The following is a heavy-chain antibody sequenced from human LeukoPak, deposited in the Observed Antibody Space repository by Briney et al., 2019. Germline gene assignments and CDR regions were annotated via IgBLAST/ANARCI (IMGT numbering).Heavy chain of an antibody. V-gene: IGHV3-48*03. CDR2: ISSSGSTI. D-gene: IGHD2-15*01. CDR1: GFTFSSYE. CDR3: ARVSRYCSGGSCYSGFDY. J-gene: IGHJ4*02. Sequence: GGSLRLSCSASGFTFSSYEMNWVRQAPGKGLEWVSSISSSGSTIYYADSVKGRFTISRYNTNNSLYLQINSLRAEDTAVYYCARVSRYCSGGSCYSGFDYWGPGTLVTVSS.